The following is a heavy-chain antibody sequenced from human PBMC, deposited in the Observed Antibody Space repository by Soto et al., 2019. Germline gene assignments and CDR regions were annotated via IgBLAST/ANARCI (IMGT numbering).Heavy chain of an antibody. Sequence: EVQLVESGGGLVQPGRSLRLSCAASGFTFDHYAMHWVRQAPGKGLEWVSGISWNSGSIGYADSVKGRFTISRDNAKNSLYLQMNSLRAEDTALYYCAKDAITMVRGVISYYGMDVWGQGTTVTVSS. CDR1: GFTFDHYA. J-gene: IGHJ6*02. CDR2: ISWNSGSI. V-gene: IGHV3-9*01. CDR3: AKDAITMVRGVISYYGMDV. D-gene: IGHD3-10*01.